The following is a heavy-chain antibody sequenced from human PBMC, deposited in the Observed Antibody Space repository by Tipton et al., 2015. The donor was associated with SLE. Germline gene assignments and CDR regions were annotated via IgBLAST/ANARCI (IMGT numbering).Heavy chain of an antibody. J-gene: IGHJ5*02. V-gene: IGHV3-23*01. D-gene: IGHD6-13*01. CDR3: AKDSLSWGSSWSPLDP. CDR2: ISGSGGST. CDR1: GFTFSNYD. Sequence: GSLRLSCATSGFTFSNYDMSWVRQAPRKGLEWVSAISGSGGSTYYADSVKGRFTISRDNSKKTLYMQMNSLRAEDTAVYYCAKDSLSWGSSWSPLDPWGQGTLVSVSS.